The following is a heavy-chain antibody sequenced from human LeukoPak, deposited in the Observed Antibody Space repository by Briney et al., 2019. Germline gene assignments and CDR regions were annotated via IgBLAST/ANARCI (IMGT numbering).Heavy chain of an antibody. V-gene: IGHV1-2*02. Sequence: ASVKVSCKASGGTFSSYAISWVRQAPGQGLEWMGWINPNSGGTNYAQKFQGRVTMTRDTSISTAYMELSRLRSDDTAVYYCAIFGVVMVKNDAFDIWGQGTMVTVSS. D-gene: IGHD3-3*01. J-gene: IGHJ3*02. CDR1: GGTFSSYA. CDR3: AIFGVVMVKNDAFDI. CDR2: INPNSGGT.